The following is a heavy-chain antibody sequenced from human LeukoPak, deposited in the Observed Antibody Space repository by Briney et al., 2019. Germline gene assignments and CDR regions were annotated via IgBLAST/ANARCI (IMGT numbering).Heavy chain of an antibody. CDR2: ISYDGSNK. J-gene: IGHJ4*02. Sequence: GGSLRLSCAASGFTFSSYGMHWVRQAPGKGLEWVAVISYDGSNKYYADSVKGRFTISRDNSKNTLYLQMNSLRAEDTAVYYCAKAGAAGRGPGNNWGQGTLVTVSS. D-gene: IGHD6-13*01. V-gene: IGHV3-30*18. CDR1: GFTFSSYG. CDR3: AKAGAAGRGPGNN.